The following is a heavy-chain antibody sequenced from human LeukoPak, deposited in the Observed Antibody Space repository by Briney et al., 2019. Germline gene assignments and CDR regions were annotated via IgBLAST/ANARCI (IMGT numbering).Heavy chain of an antibody. Sequence: TGGSLRLSCAASGFTFSSYAMSWVRQPPGKGLEWVSGISGSGGSTYYADSVKGRFTISRDNSKNTLYLQMNSLRAEDTALYYCARQYGFSYGFEYYFDYWGQGTLVTVSS. CDR3: ARQYGFSYGFEYYFDY. V-gene: IGHV3-23*01. CDR2: ISGSGGST. J-gene: IGHJ4*02. CDR1: GFTFSSYA. D-gene: IGHD5-18*01.